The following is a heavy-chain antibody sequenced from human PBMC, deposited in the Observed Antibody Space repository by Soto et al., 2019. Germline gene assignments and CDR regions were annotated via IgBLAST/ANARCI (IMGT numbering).Heavy chain of an antibody. Sequence: GESLKISCAASGFTFSSYGMHWVRQAPGRGLEWVAVIWYDGSNKYYADSVKGRFTISRDNSKNTLNLQMNSLRAEDTAVYYCARGRITVAAMNRIDPWGQGTLVTVSS. CDR2: IWYDGSNK. V-gene: IGHV3-33*01. CDR1: GFTFSSYG. J-gene: IGHJ5*02. D-gene: IGHD6-19*01. CDR3: ARGRITVAAMNRIDP.